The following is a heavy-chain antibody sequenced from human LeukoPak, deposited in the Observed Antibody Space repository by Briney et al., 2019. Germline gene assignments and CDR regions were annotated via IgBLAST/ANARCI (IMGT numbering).Heavy chain of an antibody. D-gene: IGHD3-3*01. CDR2: INSDGSST. CDR1: GFTFSSYW. V-gene: IGHV3-74*01. CDR3: ARDHYDFWGYFDY. J-gene: IGHJ4*02. Sequence: GGSLRLSCAASGFTFSSYWMHWVRQAPGKGLVWVSRINSDGSSTSYADSVKGRFTISRDNAKNSLYLQMNSLRAEDTAVYYCARDHYDFWGYFDYWGQGTLVTVSS.